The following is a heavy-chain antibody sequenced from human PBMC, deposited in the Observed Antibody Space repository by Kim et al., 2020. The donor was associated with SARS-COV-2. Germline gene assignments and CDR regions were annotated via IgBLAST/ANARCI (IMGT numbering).Heavy chain of an antibody. V-gene: IGHV4-34*01. D-gene: IGHD6-13*01. J-gene: IGHJ4*02. CDR3: ARDPSIAAAGSPPDY. Sequence: PSLKSRVTISVDTSKNQFSLNLSSVTAADTAVYYCARDPSIAAAGSPPDYWGQGTLVTVSS.